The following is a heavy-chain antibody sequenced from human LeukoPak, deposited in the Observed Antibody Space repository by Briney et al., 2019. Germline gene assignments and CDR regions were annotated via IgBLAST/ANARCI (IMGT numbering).Heavy chain of an antibody. CDR1: GGSISSYY. D-gene: IGHD4-11*01. CDR3: ARSGGDSNYYAKPDY. V-gene: IGHV4-34*01. CDR2: INHSGST. J-gene: IGHJ4*02. Sequence: SETLSLTCTASGGSISSYYWSWIRQPPGKGLEWIGEINHSGSTNYNPSLKSRVTISVDTSKNQFSLKLSSVTAADTAVYYCARSGGDSNYYAKPDYWGQGTLVTVSS.